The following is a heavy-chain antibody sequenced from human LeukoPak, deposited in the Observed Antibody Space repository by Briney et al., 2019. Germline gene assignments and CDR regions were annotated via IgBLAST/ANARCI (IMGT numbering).Heavy chain of an antibody. CDR1: GGSVSSGTYY. D-gene: IGHD6-19*01. V-gene: IGHV4-61*01. CDR2: IYYSGST. CDR3: ARVVAVAGNDAFDI. J-gene: IGHJ3*02. Sequence: PSETLSLTCTVSGGSVSSGTYYWRWIRQPPGKGLEWIGYIYYSGSTNYNPSLKSRVTLSVDTSKNQFSLKLTSVTAADTAVYSFARVVAVAGNDAFDIWGQGTMVTVSS.